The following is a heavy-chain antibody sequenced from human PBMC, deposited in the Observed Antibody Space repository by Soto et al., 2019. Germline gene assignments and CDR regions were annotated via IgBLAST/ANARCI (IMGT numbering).Heavy chain of an antibody. CDR3: AREWTVLLWFGELFPSSLNWFDP. Sequence: PSETLSLTCAVSGDSISSVNWWSWVRQSPGQGLEWIGSIYHSGSTYYNPSLKSRVTISVDTSKNQFSLKLSSVTAADTAVYYCAREWTVLLWFGELFPSSLNWFDPWGQGTLVTVSS. J-gene: IGHJ5*02. CDR2: IYHSGST. CDR1: GDSISSVNW. D-gene: IGHD3-10*01. V-gene: IGHV4-38-2*02.